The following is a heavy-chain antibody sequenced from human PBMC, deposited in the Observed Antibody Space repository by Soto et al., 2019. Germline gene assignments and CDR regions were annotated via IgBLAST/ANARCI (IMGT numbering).Heavy chain of an antibody. V-gene: IGHV3-66*01. D-gene: IGHD6-19*01. CDR2: IYSGGST. CDR3: ARDQTRGAVASNP. J-gene: IGHJ5*02. Sequence: EVQLVESGGGLVQPGGSLRLSCAASGFTVSSNYMSWVRQAPGKGLEWVSVIYSGGSTYYADSVKGRFTISRDNSKNTLYLQMNSLRAEDTAVYYCARDQTRGAVASNPWGQGTLVTVSS. CDR1: GFTVSSNY.